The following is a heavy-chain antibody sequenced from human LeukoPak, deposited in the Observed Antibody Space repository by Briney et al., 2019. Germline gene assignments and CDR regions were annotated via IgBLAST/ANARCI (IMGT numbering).Heavy chain of an antibody. CDR2: IYSGGNT. J-gene: IGHJ4*02. D-gene: IGHD6-19*01. CDR1: GFTVKANY. CDR3: ARGYSSGWNFDY. Sequence: AGGSLRLSCAVSGFTVKANYMTWVRQAPGKGLEWVSVIYSGGNTYYADSVKGRFTISRDTSRNTLYLQMNSLRAEDTAVYYCARGYSSGWNFDYWGQGTLVTVAS. V-gene: IGHV3-66*01.